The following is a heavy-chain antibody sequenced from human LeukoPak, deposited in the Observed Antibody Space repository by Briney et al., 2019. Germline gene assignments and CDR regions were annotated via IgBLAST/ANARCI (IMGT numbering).Heavy chain of an antibody. Sequence: SETLSLTCTVSGGSISSSSYYWGWLRQPPGKGLEWFAITYYSRTTYYNPSLKCRVTISVDTSKNQFSLKLSSVTAADTAVYYCARHFLAEMNYDFWSGYLLYYYMDVWGKGTTVTVSS. CDR3: ARHFLAEMNYDFWSGYLLYYYMDV. V-gene: IGHV4-39*01. D-gene: IGHD3-3*01. J-gene: IGHJ6*03. CDR2: TYYSRTT. CDR1: GGSISSSSYY.